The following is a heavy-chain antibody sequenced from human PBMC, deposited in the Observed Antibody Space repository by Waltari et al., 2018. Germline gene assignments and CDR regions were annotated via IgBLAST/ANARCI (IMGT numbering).Heavy chain of an antibody. D-gene: IGHD6-19*01. J-gene: IGHJ3*02. CDR1: GFTFSNYN. CDR3: ARDRAVDDAFDI. V-gene: IGHV3-21*01. CDR2: ISSSGSFI. Sequence: VQLVESGGGLVKPGGSLRLSCAASGFTFSNYNINWVRQAPGKGLEWVSTISSSGSFIYYADSVKGRFTISRDNAKNSLYLQMNSLRAEDTGVYYCARDRAVDDAFDIWGQGTMVTVAS.